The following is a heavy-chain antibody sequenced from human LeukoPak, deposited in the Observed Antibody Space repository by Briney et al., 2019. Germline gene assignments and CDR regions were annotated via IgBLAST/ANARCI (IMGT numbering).Heavy chain of an antibody. CDR1: GYSISSGYY. Sequence: SETLSLTCTVSGYSISSGYYWGWIRPPPGKGLEWIGIIYHSGSTYYNPSLKSRVTISVDTSKNQFSLKLSSVTAADTAVYYCARTTGVFDYWGQGTLVTVSS. D-gene: IGHD4-17*01. CDR2: IYHSGST. J-gene: IGHJ4*02. V-gene: IGHV4-38-2*02. CDR3: ARTTGVFDY.